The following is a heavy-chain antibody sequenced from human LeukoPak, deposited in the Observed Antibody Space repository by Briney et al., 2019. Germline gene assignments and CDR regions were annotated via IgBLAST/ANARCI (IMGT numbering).Heavy chain of an antibody. D-gene: IGHD6-13*01. CDR2: ISDSGGST. CDR1: GFSFSTYG. CDR3: AKGWTGYTNTWYFD. Sequence: GGSLRLSCAASGFSFSTYGMTWVSQAPGKGLEWVSVISDSGGSTNYADSVKGRFTISRDNSKNTLYLQMNSLRVEDTAVYYCAKGWTGYTNTWYFDRGQGTLVTVSS. V-gene: IGHV3-23*01. J-gene: IGHJ4*02.